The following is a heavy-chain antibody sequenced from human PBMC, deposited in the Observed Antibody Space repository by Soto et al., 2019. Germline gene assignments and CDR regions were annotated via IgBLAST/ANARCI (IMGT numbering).Heavy chain of an antibody. CDR1: GGSITSSGYY. D-gene: IGHD2-2*01. J-gene: IGHJ4*02. V-gene: IGHV4-31*03. CDR3: ARGGGSTKVDY. Sequence: QVQLQESAPGLVKPSQTLSLTCTVSGGSITSSGYYWSWIRQHPGEGLEWIGFTSNSGSTSYNPSFKIRVTISVDTSSNQFSLNLKSVTAADTAVYYCARGGGSTKVDYWGQGTLVTVSP. CDR2: TSNSGST.